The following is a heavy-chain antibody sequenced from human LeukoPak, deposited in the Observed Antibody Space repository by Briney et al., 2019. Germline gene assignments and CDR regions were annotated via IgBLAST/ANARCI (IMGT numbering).Heavy chain of an antibody. CDR2: IASGGSST. CDR3: AKDLYLNCGGDCYPFDY. D-gene: IGHD2-21*02. V-gene: IGHV3-74*01. J-gene: IGHJ4*02. CDR1: GFTFSSYW. Sequence: GGSLRLSCAASGFTFSSYWMNWVRQAPGKGLVWVSRIASGGSSTTYADSVKGRFTISRDNSKNTLYLQMNSLRAEDTAVYYCAKDLYLNCGGDCYPFDYWGQGTLVTVSS.